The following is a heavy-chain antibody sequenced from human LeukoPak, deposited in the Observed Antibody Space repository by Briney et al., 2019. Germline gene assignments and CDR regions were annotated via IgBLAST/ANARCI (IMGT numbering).Heavy chain of an antibody. Sequence: SETLSLTCTVSGGSISSSSYYWGWIRQPPGKGLGWIGSIYYSGSTYYNPSLKSRVTISVDTSKNQFSLKLSSVTAADTAVYYCARDGCSSTSCYTHNWFDPWGQGTLVTVSS. CDR1: GGSISSSSYY. CDR2: IYYSGST. V-gene: IGHV4-39*01. D-gene: IGHD2-2*02. J-gene: IGHJ5*02. CDR3: ARDGCSSTSCYTHNWFDP.